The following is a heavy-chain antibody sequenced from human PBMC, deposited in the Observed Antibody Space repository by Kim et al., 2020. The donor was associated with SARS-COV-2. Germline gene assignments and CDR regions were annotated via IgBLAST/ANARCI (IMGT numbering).Heavy chain of an antibody. V-gene: IGHV3-23*01. Sequence: YADSVNGRFTISRDNSKNTLYLQMNSLRAEDTAVYYCTKRYYYGSGSYDYWGQGTLVTVSS. J-gene: IGHJ4*02. D-gene: IGHD3-10*01. CDR3: TKRYYYGSGSYDY.